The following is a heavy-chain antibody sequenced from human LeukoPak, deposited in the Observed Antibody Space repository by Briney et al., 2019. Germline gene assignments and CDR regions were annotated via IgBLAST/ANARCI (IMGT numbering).Heavy chain of an antibody. V-gene: IGHV3-23*01. CDR3: AKAEGYDILTGLDY. CDR2: IGASGGST. D-gene: IGHD3-9*01. CDR1: GFTFSSYA. Sequence: GGSLRLSCATSGFTFSSYAMSWVRHAPGKGLEWVSGIGASGGSTYYADSVKGRFTISRDNSKSTLYLQMNSLRTEDTAVYYCAKAEGYDILTGLDYWGQGTLVTVSS. J-gene: IGHJ4*02.